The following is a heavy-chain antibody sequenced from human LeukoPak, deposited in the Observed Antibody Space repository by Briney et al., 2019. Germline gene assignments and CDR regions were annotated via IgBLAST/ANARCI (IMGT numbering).Heavy chain of an antibody. V-gene: IGHV4-39*07. Sequence: PSETLSLTCTVSGGSISSSSYYWGWIRQPPGKGLEWIGSIYYSGSTYYNPSLKSRVTISVDTSKNQFSLKLSSVTAADTAVYYCARRLSRHWGQGTLVTVSS. D-gene: IGHD2-21*01. J-gene: IGHJ1*01. CDR2: IYYSGST. CDR3: ARRLSRH. CDR1: GGSISSSSYY.